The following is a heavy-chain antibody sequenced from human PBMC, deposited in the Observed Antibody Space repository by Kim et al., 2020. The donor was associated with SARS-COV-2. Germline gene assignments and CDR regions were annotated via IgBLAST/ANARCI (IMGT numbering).Heavy chain of an antibody. V-gene: IGHV1-69*13. CDR2: IIPIFGTA. Sequence: SVKVSCKASGGTFSSYAISWVRQAHGQGLEWMGGIIPIFGTANYAQKFQGRVTITADESTSTAYMELSSLRSEDTAVYYCARGFLPSGTSYYYYGMDVWGQGTTVTVSS. CDR1: GGTFSSYA. CDR3: ARGFLPSGTSYYYYGMDV. D-gene: IGHD3-3*01. J-gene: IGHJ6*02.